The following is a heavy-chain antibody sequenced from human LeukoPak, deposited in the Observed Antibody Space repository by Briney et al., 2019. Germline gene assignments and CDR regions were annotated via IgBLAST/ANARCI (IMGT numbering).Heavy chain of an antibody. Sequence: PGGSLRLSCAASGFTFDDYGMSWVRQAPGKGLEWVSGINWNGGSTGYADSVKGRFTISRDNAKDSLYLQMNSLRAEDTALYHCARGRELLLFDYWGPGTLVTVSS. CDR2: INWNGGST. J-gene: IGHJ4*02. CDR1: GFTFDDYG. CDR3: ARGRELLLFDY. D-gene: IGHD1-26*01. V-gene: IGHV3-20*01.